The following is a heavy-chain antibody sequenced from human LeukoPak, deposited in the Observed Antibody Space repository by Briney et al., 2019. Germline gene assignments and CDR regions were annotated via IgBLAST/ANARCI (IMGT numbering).Heavy chain of an antibody. CDR1: GFTLSSHW. D-gene: IGHD2-15*01. Sequence: GGFLRLSCAASGFTLSSHWMHWVRQAPGKRLVWVSQINSDGRSTSYADSVMGRFTISRDNAKNTLYLQMNSLRAEDTAVYYCARVVDWCSGGSCYFEYWGQGTLVTVSS. J-gene: IGHJ4*02. V-gene: IGHV3-74*01. CDR3: ARVVDWCSGGSCYFEY. CDR2: INSDGRST.